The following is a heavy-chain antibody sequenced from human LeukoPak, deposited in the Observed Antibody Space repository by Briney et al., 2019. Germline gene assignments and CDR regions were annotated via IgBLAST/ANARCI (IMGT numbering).Heavy chain of an antibody. CDR1: GFTFSSYG. CDR2: IWYDGSNK. Sequence: GRSLRLSCAASGFTFSSYGMHWVRQAPGKGLEWVAVIWYDGSNKYYADSVKGRFTISRDNSKNTLYLQMNSLRAEDTAVYYCARGIVVPAAIPYYYYGMDVWGQGTTVTVS. CDR3: ARGIVVPAAIPYYYYGMDV. D-gene: IGHD2-2*01. V-gene: IGHV3-33*01. J-gene: IGHJ6*02.